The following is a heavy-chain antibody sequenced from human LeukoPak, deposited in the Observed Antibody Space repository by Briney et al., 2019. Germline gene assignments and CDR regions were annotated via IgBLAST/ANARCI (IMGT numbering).Heavy chain of an antibody. D-gene: IGHD2-2*01. J-gene: IGHJ4*02. CDR3: ARAPSYCSSTSCYGGYFDN. CDR2: TNHSGGT. Sequence: SETLSLIWAVYGGSFSGYYWSWIRQPPGKGLEWIGETNHSGGTNYNPSLKSRVTISVDTSKNQSSLKLSSVTAANTAVYYCARAPSYCSSTSCYGGYFDNWGQGNLVTVSS. V-gene: IGHV4-34*01. CDR1: GGSFSGYY.